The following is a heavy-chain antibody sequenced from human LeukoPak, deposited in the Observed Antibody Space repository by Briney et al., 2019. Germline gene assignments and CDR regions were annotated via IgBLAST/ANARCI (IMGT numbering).Heavy chain of an antibody. CDR3: AKERAGYTNPYYFDY. CDR2: IGGRGDSI. Sequence: GGSLRLSCAASGLTFKIYSMHWVRRAPGKGLEWVAVIGGRGDSIFYADSVRGRFTISGDNSKNTLYLHMNSLRAEDTAVYYCAKERAGYTNPYYFDYWGQGTLVTVSS. J-gene: IGHJ4*02. CDR1: GLTFKIYS. V-gene: IGHV3-23*01. D-gene: IGHD3-16*02.